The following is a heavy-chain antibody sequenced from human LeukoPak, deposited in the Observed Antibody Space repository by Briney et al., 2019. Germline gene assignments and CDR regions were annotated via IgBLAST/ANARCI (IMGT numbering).Heavy chain of an antibody. V-gene: IGHV3-23*01. J-gene: IGHJ4*02. CDR1: GFTFSSYA. CDR2: ISGSGDNT. Sequence: GGSLRLSCAASGFTFSSYAMSWVRQAPGKGLEWVSSISGSGDNTYYADSVKDRFSISRDNSKTTVSLQMNSLRAEDTAVYYCAKGRGTAVTRPANYWGQGTLVTVSS. D-gene: IGHD4-17*01. CDR3: AKGRGTAVTRPANY.